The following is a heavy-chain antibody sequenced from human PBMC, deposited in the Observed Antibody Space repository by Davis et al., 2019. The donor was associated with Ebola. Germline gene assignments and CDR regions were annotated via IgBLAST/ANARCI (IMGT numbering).Heavy chain of an antibody. J-gene: IGHJ6*03. Sequence: GESLKISCAASGFTFSSYAMSWVRQAPGKGLEWVSAISGSGGSTYYADSVKGRFTISRDNSKNSLYLQMNSLRAEDTAVYYCARPVAYGDYGSWEPEENYYMDVWGKGTTVTVSS. CDR3: ARPVAYGDYGSWEPEENYYMDV. V-gene: IGHV3-23*01. D-gene: IGHD4-17*01. CDR1: GFTFSSYA. CDR2: ISGSGGST.